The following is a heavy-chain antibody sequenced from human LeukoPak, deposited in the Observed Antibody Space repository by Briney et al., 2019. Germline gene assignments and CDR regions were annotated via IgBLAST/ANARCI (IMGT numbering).Heavy chain of an antibody. CDR3: ARVFGVVIKSLGY. Sequence: GASVKVSCKASGYTFTGYYMHWVRQAPGQGLEWMRRINPNSGGTNYAQKFQGRVTMTRDTSISTAYMELSRLRSDDTAVYYCARVFGVVIKSLGYWGQGTLVTVSS. D-gene: IGHD3-3*01. CDR1: GYTFTGYY. CDR2: INPNSGGT. V-gene: IGHV1-2*06. J-gene: IGHJ4*02.